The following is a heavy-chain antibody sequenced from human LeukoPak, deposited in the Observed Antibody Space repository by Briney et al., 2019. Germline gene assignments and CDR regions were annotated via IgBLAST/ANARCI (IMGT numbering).Heavy chain of an antibody. Sequence: GGSLRLSCTASGFTFSNFWMGWVRQAPGKGLEWVANIKQDETEKFYLGSVKGRFTISRDNAKNSLYLQMSSLKSEDSAVYYCIRTRSQSCFDSWGQGTLVTVSS. V-gene: IGHV3-7*03. D-gene: IGHD1-1*01. J-gene: IGHJ5*01. CDR1: GFTFSNFW. CDR2: IKQDETEK. CDR3: IRTRSQSCFDS.